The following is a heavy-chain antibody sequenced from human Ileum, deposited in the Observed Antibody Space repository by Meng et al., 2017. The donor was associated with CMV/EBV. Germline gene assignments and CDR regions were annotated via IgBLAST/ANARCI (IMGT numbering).Heavy chain of an antibody. CDR1: GASISSSDYY. J-gene: IGHJ4*02. CDR2: IHYSGST. Sequence: AQLQASGPGRGKPSQSPSLTFSVSGASISSSDYYWSWIRQPPGKGLEWIGYIHYSGSTYYNPSLKSRVTISEDTSKNQFSLKLNSVTAADTAVYYCARASYYDSSYFDNWGQGTLVTVSS. D-gene: IGHD3-22*01. CDR3: ARASYYDSSYFDN. V-gene: IGHV4-30-4*08.